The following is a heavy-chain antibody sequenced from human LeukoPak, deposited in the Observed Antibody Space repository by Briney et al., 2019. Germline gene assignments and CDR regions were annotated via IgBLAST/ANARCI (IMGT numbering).Heavy chain of an antibody. CDR1: GGSINSYY. CDR2: IYTSGST. D-gene: IGHD1-26*01. J-gene: IGHJ4*02. Sequence: SETLSLTCTVSGGSINSYYWSWIRQPAGKGLEWIGRIYTSGSTNYNPSLKSRVTMSVDTSKNQFSLKLTSVTAADTAVYYCATWDSGRSSQIDNWGQGTLVTVSS. CDR3: ATWDSGRSSQIDN. V-gene: IGHV4-4*07.